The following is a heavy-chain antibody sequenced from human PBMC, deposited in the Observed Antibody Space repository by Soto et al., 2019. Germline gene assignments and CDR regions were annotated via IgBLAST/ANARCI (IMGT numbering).Heavy chain of an antibody. J-gene: IGHJ4*02. CDR1: GGSFSGYY. CDR2: INHSGST. Sequence: SETLSLTCAVYGGSFSGYYWSWIRQPPGKGLEWIGEINHSGSTNYNPSLKSRVTISVDTSKNQFSLKLSSVTAADTAVYYCETTYYDFWSGYYTGDYWGQGTLVTVSS. V-gene: IGHV4-34*01. CDR3: ETTYYDFWSGYYTGDY. D-gene: IGHD3-3*01.